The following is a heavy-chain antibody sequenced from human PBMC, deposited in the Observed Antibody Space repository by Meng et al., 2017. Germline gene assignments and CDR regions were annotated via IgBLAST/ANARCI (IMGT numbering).Heavy chain of an antibody. CDR2: ISGSGGST. D-gene: IGHD5-18*01. Sequence: GESLKISCAASGFTFDDYAMHWVRQAPGKGLEWVSAISGSGGSTYYADSVKGRFTISRDNSKNTLYLQMNSLRAEDTAVYYCAKDRGYSYGPTDYWGQGTLVTVSS. CDR1: GFTFDDYA. CDR3: AKDRGYSYGPTDY. V-gene: IGHV3-23*01. J-gene: IGHJ4*02.